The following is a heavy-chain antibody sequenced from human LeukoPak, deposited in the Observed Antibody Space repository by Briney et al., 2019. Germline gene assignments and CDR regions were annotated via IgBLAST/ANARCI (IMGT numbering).Heavy chain of an antibody. Sequence: SGTLSLTCAVYGGSFSGYYWSWIRQPPGKGLEWMGEINNSGSTNYNPSLKSRVTISVDTSKNQFSLKLSSVTAADTAVYYCARGRYFLRYFEEYYYYYGMDVWGQGTTVTVSS. CDR3: ARGRYFLRYFEEYYYYYGMDV. CDR2: INNSGST. CDR1: GGSFSGYY. V-gene: IGHV4-34*01. D-gene: IGHD3-9*01. J-gene: IGHJ6*02.